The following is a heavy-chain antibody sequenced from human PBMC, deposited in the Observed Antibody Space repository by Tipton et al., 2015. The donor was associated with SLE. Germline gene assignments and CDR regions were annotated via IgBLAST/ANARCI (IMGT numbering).Heavy chain of an antibody. J-gene: IGHJ4*02. Sequence: RSLRLSCAASGFTFSSYAMHWVRQAPGKGLEWVAVISYDGSNKYYADSVKGRFTISRDNSKNTLYLQMNSLRAEDTAVYYCARDSSLYGSGSYLVDYWGQGTLVTVSS. CDR3: ARDSSLYGSGSYLVDY. CDR2: ISYDGSNK. V-gene: IGHV3-30*04. CDR1: GFTFSSYA. D-gene: IGHD3-10*01.